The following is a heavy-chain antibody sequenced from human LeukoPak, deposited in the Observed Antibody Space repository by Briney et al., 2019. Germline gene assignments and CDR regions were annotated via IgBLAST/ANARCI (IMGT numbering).Heavy chain of an antibody. V-gene: IGHV1-2*02. CDR1: GYTFTGSD. Sequence: ASVKVSCKASGYTFTGSDMHWVRQAPGQGLEWMGWINPNSGGTNYAQKFQGRVTMTRDTSISTAYMELSRLRSDDTAVYYCARSMTTVTTVLNYWGQGTLVTVSS. D-gene: IGHD4-17*01. J-gene: IGHJ4*02. CDR3: ARSMTTVTTVLNY. CDR2: INPNSGGT.